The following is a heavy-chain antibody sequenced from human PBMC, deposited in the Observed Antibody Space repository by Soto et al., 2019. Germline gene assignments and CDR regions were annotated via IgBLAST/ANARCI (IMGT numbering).Heavy chain of an antibody. J-gene: IGHJ4*02. CDR3: ARGGRDIVVVVAASSFDY. CDR2: ISSSSSTI. CDR1: GFTFSSYS. Sequence: EVQLVESGGGLVQPGGSLRLSCAASGFTFSSYSMNWVRQAPGKGLEWVSYISSSSSTIYYADSVKGRFTISRDNAKNSLYLQMNSLRDEDTAVYYCARGGRDIVVVVAASSFDYWGQGTLVTVSS. D-gene: IGHD2-15*01. V-gene: IGHV3-48*02.